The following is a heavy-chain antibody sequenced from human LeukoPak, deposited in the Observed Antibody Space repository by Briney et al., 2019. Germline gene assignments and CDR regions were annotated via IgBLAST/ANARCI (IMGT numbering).Heavy chain of an antibody. Sequence: GGSLRLSCAPSGFTLDDYGMSWVRQAPGKGLEWVSGINWDGGRTGYADSVKGRFTISRDNAKNSLYLQMNSLRAEDTALYYCARDYRLDTAMVTGYYFDYWGQGTLVTVSS. V-gene: IGHV3-20*04. D-gene: IGHD5-18*01. CDR1: GFTLDDYG. CDR2: INWDGGRT. CDR3: ARDYRLDTAMVTGYYFDY. J-gene: IGHJ4*02.